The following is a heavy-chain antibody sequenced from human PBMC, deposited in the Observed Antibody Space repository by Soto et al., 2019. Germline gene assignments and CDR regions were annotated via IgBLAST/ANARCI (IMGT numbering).Heavy chain of an antibody. CDR1: GFTFRSYG. CDR3: ARYNSGHSDY. D-gene: IGHD1-1*01. V-gene: IGHV3-33*01. Sequence: SGGSLRLSCAASGFTFRSYGMHWVRQAPGKGLEWVAVTWYDGSQTYYADSVKGRFTISRDNSKSALFLQMDSLRAEDTGIYYCARYNSGHSDYWGQGTLVTVYS. J-gene: IGHJ4*02. CDR2: TWYDGSQT.